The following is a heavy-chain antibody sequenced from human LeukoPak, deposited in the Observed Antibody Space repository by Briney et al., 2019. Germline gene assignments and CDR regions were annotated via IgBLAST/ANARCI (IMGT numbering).Heavy chain of an antibody. CDR3: AKRGLAAALFR. V-gene: IGHV3-48*03. Sequence: GGSLRLSCAASGFTFSSYEMNWVRQAPGKGLEWVSYISSSGSTIYYADSVKGRFTISRDNAKNTLYLQMNRLRAEDTAVYYCAKRGLAAALFRWGQGTLVTVSS. J-gene: IGHJ4*02. D-gene: IGHD6-13*01. CDR1: GFTFSSYE. CDR2: ISSSGSTI.